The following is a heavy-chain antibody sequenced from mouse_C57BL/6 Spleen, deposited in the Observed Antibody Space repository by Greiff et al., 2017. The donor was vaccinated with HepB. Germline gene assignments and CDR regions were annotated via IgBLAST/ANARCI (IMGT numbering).Heavy chain of an antibody. D-gene: IGHD2-14*01. Sequence: EVQRVESGEGLVKPGGSLKLSCAASGFTFSSYAMSWVRQTPEKRLEWVAYISRGGDYIYYADTVKGRFTISRDNARNTLYLQMSSLKSEDTAMYYCTREGYGGTFFDYWGQGTTLTVSS. V-gene: IGHV5-9-1*02. J-gene: IGHJ2*01. CDR2: ISRGGDYI. CDR1: GFTFSSYA. CDR3: TREGYGGTFFDY.